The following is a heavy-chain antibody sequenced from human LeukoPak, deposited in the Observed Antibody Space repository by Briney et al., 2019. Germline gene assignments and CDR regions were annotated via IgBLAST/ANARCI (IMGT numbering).Heavy chain of an antibody. J-gene: IGHJ4*02. CDR1: GYTFTSYD. CDR3: ARESISYDYVWGSYRYNDY. D-gene: IGHD3-16*02. Sequence: ASVKVSCKASGYTFTSYDISWVRQAPGQGLEWMGWISAYNGNTNYAQKLQGRVTMTTDTSTSTAYMELRSLRSDDTAVYYCARESISYDYVWGSYRYNDYWGQGTLVTVSS. V-gene: IGHV1-18*01. CDR2: ISAYNGNT.